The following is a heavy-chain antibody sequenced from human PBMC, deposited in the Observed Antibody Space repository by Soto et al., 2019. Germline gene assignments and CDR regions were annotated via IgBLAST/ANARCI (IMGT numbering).Heavy chain of an antibody. CDR2: ISYDGSNK. CDR3: ARDYYRFNSGYGFSMDV. D-gene: IGHD5-12*01. J-gene: IGHJ6*02. V-gene: IGHV3-30-3*01. CDR1: GFTFSSYA. Sequence: QVQLVESGGGVVQPGRSLRLSCAASGFTFSSYAMHWVRQAPGKGLEWVAVISYDGSNKYYADSVKGRVTISRDNSKNTLYLQMKSLRAEDTAVYYCARDYYRFNSGYGFSMDVWGQGTTVTVSS.